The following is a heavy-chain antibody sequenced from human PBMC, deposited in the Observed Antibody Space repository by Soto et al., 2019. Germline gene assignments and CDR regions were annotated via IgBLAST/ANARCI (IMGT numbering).Heavy chain of an antibody. D-gene: IGHD2-8*01. CDR1: GFTFSSYG. V-gene: IGHV3-33*01. CDR3: AREMVSQNWFDP. J-gene: IGHJ5*02. CDR2: IWYDGSNK. Sequence: QVQLVESGGGVVQPGRSLRLSCAASGFTFSSYGMHWVRQAPGKGLEWVAVIWYDGSNKYYADSVKGRFTISRDNSKNTLYLQMNSLRAEDTAVYYFAREMVSQNWFDPWGQGTLVTVSS.